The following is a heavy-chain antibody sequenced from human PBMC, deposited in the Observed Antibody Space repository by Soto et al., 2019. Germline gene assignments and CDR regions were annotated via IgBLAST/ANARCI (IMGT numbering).Heavy chain of an antibody. CDR2: ISGSGGNA. Sequence: EVQLLESGGGLEQPGGSLRLSCAASGFTFSSYAMSWVRQAPGKGLEWVSTISGSGGNAYYADSVKGRFSISRDNSKNTLRLKMNSLSADDTAVYYCAKDGASGSYPPYYYFGMDVWGQGTTVTVSS. D-gene: IGHD1-26*01. CDR1: GFTFSSYA. V-gene: IGHV3-23*01. CDR3: AKDGASGSYPPYYYFGMDV. J-gene: IGHJ6*02.